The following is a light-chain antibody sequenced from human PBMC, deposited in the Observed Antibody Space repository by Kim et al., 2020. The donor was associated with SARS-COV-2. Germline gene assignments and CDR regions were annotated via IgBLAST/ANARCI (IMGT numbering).Light chain of an antibody. J-gene: IGKJ2*01. V-gene: IGKV2-30*01. Sequence: GQPAGNHCWSSERVVYSDVNTYLNWCKQRPGQSPRRLIYKVSSRETGVPDRFSGSGSDTDFTLKISRREAEDVGVYYCMQGTHLYTCGQGTGVEI. CDR3: MQGTHLYT. CDR2: KVS. CDR1: ERVVYSDVNTY.